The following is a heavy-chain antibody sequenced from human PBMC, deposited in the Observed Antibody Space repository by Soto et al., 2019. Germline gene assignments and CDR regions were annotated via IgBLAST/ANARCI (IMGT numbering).Heavy chain of an antibody. V-gene: IGHV1-69*02. J-gene: IGHJ4*02. D-gene: IGHD2-21*02. CDR3: AGVVLRAYWGGDCYSG. CDR2: IIPILGIA. CDR1: GGTFSSYT. Sequence: QVQLVQSGAEVKKPGSSVKVSCKASGGTFSSYTISWVRQAPGQGLEWMGRIIPILGIANYAQKFQGRVTINXXKXTXXGYMELSSLRSEDTAVYYCAGVVLRAYWGGDCYSGWGQGTLVTVSS.